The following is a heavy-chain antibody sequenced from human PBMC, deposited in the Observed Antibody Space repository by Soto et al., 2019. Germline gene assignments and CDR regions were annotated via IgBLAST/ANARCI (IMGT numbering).Heavy chain of an antibody. J-gene: IGHJ4*02. D-gene: IGHD3-22*01. CDR2: INPNDGSI. CDR3: ARASNYSREWDVPCAL. V-gene: IGHV1-46*01. CDR1: GYMLTDYD. Sequence: QVQLVQSGAEVKKPGTSVKISCKASGYMLTDYDMHWVRQAPGQGLEWMGIINPNDGSINYAQKFKGRVTMTRDTSTSTVYMELSSLRIEDTAMYYCARASNYSREWDVPCALWGQGSLVTV.